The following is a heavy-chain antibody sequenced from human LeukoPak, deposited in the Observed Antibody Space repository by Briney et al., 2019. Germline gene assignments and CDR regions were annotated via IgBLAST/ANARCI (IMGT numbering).Heavy chain of an antibody. CDR3: ARPTVTHTIFGVVIKYYFDY. D-gene: IGHD3-3*01. CDR2: MNPNSGNT. J-gene: IGHJ4*02. Sequence: ASVKVSCRASGYTFISYDINWVRQATGQGLEWMGWMNPNSGNTGYAQKFQGRVTMTRNTSISTAYMELSSLRSEDTAVYYCARPTVTHTIFGVVIKYYFDYWGQGTLVTVSS. CDR1: GYTFISYD. V-gene: IGHV1-8*01.